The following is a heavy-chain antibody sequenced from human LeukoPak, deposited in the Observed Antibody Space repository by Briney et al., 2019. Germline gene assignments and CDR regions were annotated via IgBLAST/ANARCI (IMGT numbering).Heavy chain of an antibody. CDR3: ARIPNYYGSGSYGMDV. CDR2: IYYSGST. D-gene: IGHD3-10*01. Sequence: PSETLSLTCTVSGCSISSYYWSWIRQPPGKGLEWIGYIYYSGSTNYNPSLKSRVTISVDTSKNQFSLKLSSVTAAATAVYYCARIPNYYGSGSYGMDVWGQGTTVTVSS. V-gene: IGHV4-59*01. J-gene: IGHJ6*02. CDR1: GCSISSYY.